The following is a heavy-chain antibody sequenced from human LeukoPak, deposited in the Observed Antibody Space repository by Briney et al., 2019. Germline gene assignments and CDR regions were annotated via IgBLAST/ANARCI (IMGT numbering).Heavy chain of an antibody. D-gene: IGHD3-10*01. CDR3: ARGDVGPQGNWFDP. V-gene: IGHV1-46*01. CDR2: INTSGGST. CDR1: GYTFTTYY. J-gene: IGHJ5*02. Sequence: GASVKVSCKASGYTFTTYYMHWVRQAPGQGLEWMGRINTSGGSTNNAQKFQGRVTMTRDTSTSTVYMELSSLRSEDTAVYYCARGDVGPQGNWFDPWGQGTLGTGSS.